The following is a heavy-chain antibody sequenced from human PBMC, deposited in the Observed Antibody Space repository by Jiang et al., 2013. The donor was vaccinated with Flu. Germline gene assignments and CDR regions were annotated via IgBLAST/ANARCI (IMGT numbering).Heavy chain of an antibody. Sequence: QLLESGGGLVQPGGSLRLSCAASGFTFSSYSMNWVRQAPGKGLEWVSYISSSSSTIYYADSVKGRFTISRDNAKNSLYLQMNSLRDEDTAVYYCARDYRPTRYGDYGLLLYWGQGTLVTVSS. CDR2: ISSSSSTI. D-gene: IGHD4-17*01. J-gene: IGHJ4*02. CDR3: ARDYRPTRYGDYGLLLY. CDR1: GFTFSSYS. V-gene: IGHV3-48*02.